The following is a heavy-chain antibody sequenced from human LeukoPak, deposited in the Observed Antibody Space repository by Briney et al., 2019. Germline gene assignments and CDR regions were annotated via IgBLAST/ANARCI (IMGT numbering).Heavy chain of an antibody. D-gene: IGHD3-10*01. J-gene: IGHJ6*04. CDR2: IIPIFGTA. CDR3: ARDAYGSGSYGGLYGKDV. V-gene: IGHV1-69*06. Sequence: SVKVSCKASGGTFSSYAISWVRQAPGQGLEWMGGIIPIFGTANYAQKFQGRVTITADKSTSTAYMELSSLRSEDTAVYYCARDAYGSGSYGGLYGKDVWGKGTTVTVSS. CDR1: GGTFSSYA.